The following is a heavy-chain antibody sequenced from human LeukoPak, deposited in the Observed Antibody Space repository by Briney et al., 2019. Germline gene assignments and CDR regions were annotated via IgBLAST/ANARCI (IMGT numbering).Heavy chain of an antibody. D-gene: IGHD2-15*01. V-gene: IGHV4-34*01. Sequence: PSETLSLTCAVYGGSSSGYYWSWIRQPPGKGLEWIGEINHSGSTNYNPSLKSRVTISVDTSKNQFSLKLSSVTAADTAVYYCARGRCSGGSCYKGHFQHWGQGTLVTVSS. J-gene: IGHJ1*01. CDR1: GGSSSGYY. CDR2: INHSGST. CDR3: ARGRCSGGSCYKGHFQH.